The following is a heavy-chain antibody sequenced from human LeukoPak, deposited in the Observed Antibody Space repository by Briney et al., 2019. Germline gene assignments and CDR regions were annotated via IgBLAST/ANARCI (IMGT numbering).Heavy chain of an antibody. CDR2: ISGDGGST. D-gene: IGHD6-19*01. J-gene: IGHJ1*01. CDR1: GFTFDDYA. CDR3: ARDSRNAWSEYFQH. Sequence: GGSLRLSCAASGFTFDDYAMHWVRQAPGKGLEWVSLISGDGGSTYYADSVKGRFTISRDNSKNSLYLQMNSLRVEDTAVYYCARDSRNAWSEYFQHCGQGTLVTVSS. V-gene: IGHV3-43*02.